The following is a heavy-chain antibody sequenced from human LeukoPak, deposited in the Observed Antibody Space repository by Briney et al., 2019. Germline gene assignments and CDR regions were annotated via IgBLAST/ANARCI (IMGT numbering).Heavy chain of an antibody. CDR2: INIGGTNT. V-gene: IGHV3-11*01. J-gene: IGHJ5*02. Sequence: PGGSLRLSCAASGFTFNDYYMSWIRHAPGKGLEWLSYINIGGTNTHYADSVKGRFTISRDNAKKSLYLEMNNLRAEDTAVYYCATDGAGFDTWGQGGLVTVSS. CDR1: GFTFNDYY. CDR3: ATDGAGFDT.